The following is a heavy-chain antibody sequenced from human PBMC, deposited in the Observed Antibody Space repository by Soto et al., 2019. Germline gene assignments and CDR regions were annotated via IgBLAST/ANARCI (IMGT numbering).Heavy chain of an antibody. D-gene: IGHD3-10*02. J-gene: IGHJ5*02. Sequence: EVQLLESGGGLIQPGGSLRLSCAASGLTFSSYAMSWVRQAPGKGLEWVSAISGSGGSTYYADSVKGRFTISRDNSKNTLYLQMNSLRAEDTAVYYCAQDQLYIRGVIHNWFDPWGQGTLVTVSS. CDR2: ISGSGGST. V-gene: IGHV3-23*01. CDR3: AQDQLYIRGVIHNWFDP. CDR1: GLTFSSYA.